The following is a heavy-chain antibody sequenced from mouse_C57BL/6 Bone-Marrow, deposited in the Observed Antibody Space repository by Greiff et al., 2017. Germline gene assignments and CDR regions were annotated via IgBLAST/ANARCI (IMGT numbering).Heavy chain of an antibody. V-gene: IGHV1-19*01. CDR3: ARDQAWFAY. CDR1: GYTFTDYY. J-gene: IGHJ3*01. CDR2: INPYNGGT. Sequence: EVQLVESGPVLLKPGASVKMSCKASGYTFTDYYMNWVKQSHGKSLEWIGVINPYNGGTSYNQKFKGKATLTVDKSSSTAYMELNSLTSEDSAVYYCARDQAWFAYWGQGTLVTVSA.